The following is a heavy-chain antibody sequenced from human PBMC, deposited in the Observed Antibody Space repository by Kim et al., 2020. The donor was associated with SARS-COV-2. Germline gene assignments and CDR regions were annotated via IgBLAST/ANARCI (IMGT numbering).Heavy chain of an antibody. V-gene: IGHV3-64*01. Sequence: YYANSVKGRLTISRDNSKNTLYLQMGSLRAEDMAVYYCARGFGTRGAFDIWGQGTMVTVSS. J-gene: IGHJ3*02. D-gene: IGHD3-16*01. CDR3: ARGFGTRGAFDI.